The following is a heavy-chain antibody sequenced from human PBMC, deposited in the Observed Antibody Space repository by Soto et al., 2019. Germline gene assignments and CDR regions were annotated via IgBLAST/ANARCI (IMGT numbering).Heavy chain of an antibody. CDR1: GFTFSSYE. Sequence: GSLRLSCAASGFTFSSYEMNWVRQAPGKGLEWVSYISSSGSTIYYADSVKGRFTISRDNAKNSLYLQMNNLRAEDTAVYYCARDLYTWELLGQYYYYGMDVWGQGTTVTVSS. J-gene: IGHJ6*02. CDR3: ARDLYTWELLGQYYYYGMDV. V-gene: IGHV3-48*03. CDR2: ISSSGSTI. D-gene: IGHD1-26*01.